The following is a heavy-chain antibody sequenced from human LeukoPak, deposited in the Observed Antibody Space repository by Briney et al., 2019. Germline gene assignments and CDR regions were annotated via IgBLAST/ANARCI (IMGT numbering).Heavy chain of an antibody. CDR2: ISSGSSYI. Sequence: GGSLRLSCAASGFTFSTYTMNWVRQAPGKGLEWVSSISSGSSYIYYADSVKGRFTISRDNAKNSLYLQMNSLRAEDTAVYYCARVRGYSGYDSGRYYYYNYMDVWGKGTTVTVFS. D-gene: IGHD5-12*01. J-gene: IGHJ6*03. V-gene: IGHV3-21*01. CDR1: GFTFSTYT. CDR3: ARVRGYSGYDSGRYYYYNYMDV.